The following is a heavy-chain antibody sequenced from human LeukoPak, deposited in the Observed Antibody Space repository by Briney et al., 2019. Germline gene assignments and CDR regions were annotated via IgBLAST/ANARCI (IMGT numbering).Heavy chain of an antibody. Sequence: GASVKVSCKASGYTFISYGISWVRQAPGQGLEWMGWISAYNGNTNYAQKLQGRVTMTTDTSTSTAYMELRSLRSDDTAVYYCARYTLATVTTFRWFDPWGQGTLVTVSS. CDR3: ARYTLATVTTFRWFDP. D-gene: IGHD4-17*01. CDR1: GYTFISYG. V-gene: IGHV1-18*01. J-gene: IGHJ5*02. CDR2: ISAYNGNT.